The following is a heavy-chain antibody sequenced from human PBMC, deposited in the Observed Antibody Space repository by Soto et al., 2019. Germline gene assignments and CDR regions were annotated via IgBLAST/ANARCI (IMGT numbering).Heavy chain of an antibody. D-gene: IGHD3-16*01. J-gene: IGHJ4*02. CDR2: ISYDGSKK. V-gene: IGHV3-30-3*01. CDR3: ARDLVFGGVKIPFEY. Sequence: GGSLRLSCAASGFTFSSYEMHWVRQAPGKGLEWVAVISYDGSKKYYADSVKGRFTISRVSRDNSKNTLYLQMNRLRAEDTAVYYGARDLVFGGVKIPFEYWGQGTLVTVSS. CDR1: GFTFSSYE.